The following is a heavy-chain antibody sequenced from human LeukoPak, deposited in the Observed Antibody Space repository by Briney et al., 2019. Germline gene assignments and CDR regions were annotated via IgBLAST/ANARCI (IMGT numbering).Heavy chain of an antibody. Sequence: PGGSLRLSCVASGFTFSSCGMHWVRQAPGKGLEWVAFIQYDGSNKYFADSVKGRFAISRDNSKKTLYLQMNSLRAEDTAVYYCAKDPDYWGQGTLVTVSS. CDR3: AKDPDY. J-gene: IGHJ4*02. CDR2: IQYDGSNK. V-gene: IGHV3-30*02. CDR1: GFTFSSCG.